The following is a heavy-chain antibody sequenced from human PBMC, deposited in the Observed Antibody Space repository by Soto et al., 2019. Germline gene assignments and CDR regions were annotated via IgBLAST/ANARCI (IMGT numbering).Heavy chain of an antibody. CDR3: ARAQAEPYYYDSSGPSHAFDI. V-gene: IGHV1-69*01. CDR2: IIHIFGTA. J-gene: IGHJ3*02. CDR1: GGTFSSYA. Sequence: GASVKVSCKASGGTFSSYAISWVRQAPGQGLEWMGGIIHIFGTANYAQKFQGRVTITADESTSTAYMELSSLRSEDTAVYHCARAQAEPYYYDSSGPSHAFDIWGQGTMVTVSS. D-gene: IGHD3-22*01.